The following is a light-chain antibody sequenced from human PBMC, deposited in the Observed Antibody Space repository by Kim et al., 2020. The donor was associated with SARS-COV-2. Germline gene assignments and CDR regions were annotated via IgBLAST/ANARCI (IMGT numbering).Light chain of an antibody. J-gene: IGLJ2*01. Sequence: QRVTIACSGSSSNIGNNAVNWYQQLPGKAPKLLIYYDDLLPSGVSDRFSGSKSGTSASLAISGLQSEDEADYYCAAWDDSLNGLIFGGGTQLTVL. CDR1: SSNIGNNA. CDR2: YDD. CDR3: AAWDDSLNGLI. V-gene: IGLV1-36*01.